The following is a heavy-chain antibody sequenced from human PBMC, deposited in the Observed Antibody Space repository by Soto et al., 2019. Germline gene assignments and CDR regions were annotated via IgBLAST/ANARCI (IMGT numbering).Heavy chain of an antibody. Sequence: EVQLVESGGGLVQPGGSLRLSCAASGFTFSSYWMRWFRQAPGKGLEWVANIKQDGSEENSVDSVKGRFTISRDNAKNALYLQMNSLRVEDTAVYYCAREIAARLWGKGTTVSVSS. CDR2: IKQDGSEE. J-gene: IGHJ6*04. CDR1: GFTFSSYW. D-gene: IGHD6-6*01. CDR3: AREIAARL. V-gene: IGHV3-7*01.